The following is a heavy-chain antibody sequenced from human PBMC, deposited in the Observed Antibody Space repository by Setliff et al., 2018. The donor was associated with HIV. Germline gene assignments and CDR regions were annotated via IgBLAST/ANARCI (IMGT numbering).Heavy chain of an antibody. CDR1: GYRFTSDG. J-gene: IGHJ4*02. Sequence: ASVKVSCKASGYRFTSDGISWVRQAPGQGLEWMGWVSTYNDETNYAERLRGRVTMTTDASTNTAFMELSNLRSDDTAIYYCAREFSWSAFYFDSWGQGTQVTVSS. CDR3: AREFSWSAFYFDS. V-gene: IGHV1-18*01. D-gene: IGHD2-8*02. CDR2: VSTYNDET.